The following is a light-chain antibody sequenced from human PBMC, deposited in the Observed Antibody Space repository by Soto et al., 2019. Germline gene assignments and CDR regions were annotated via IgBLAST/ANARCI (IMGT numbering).Light chain of an antibody. CDR3: SSYTSSSTPYV. CDR2: EVS. CDR1: SSDVGGYNY. Sequence: ALTQPASVSGSPGQSITISCTGTSSDVGGYNYVSWYQQHPGKAPKLMIYEVSNRPSGVSNRFSGSKSGNTASLTISGLQAEDAADYYCSSYTSSSTPYVFGTGTKVTVL. V-gene: IGLV2-14*01. J-gene: IGLJ1*01.